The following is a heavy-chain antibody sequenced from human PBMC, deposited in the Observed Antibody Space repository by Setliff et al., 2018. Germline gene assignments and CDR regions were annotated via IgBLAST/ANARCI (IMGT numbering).Heavy chain of an antibody. CDR2: IIPIFGTT. D-gene: IGHD2-2*01. J-gene: IGHJ4*02. CDR3: ARGPPDFVVVPAAAKFDY. CDR1: GGTFISYA. Sequence: GASVKVSCKASGGTFISYAFSWVRQAPGQGLEWMGGIIPIFGTTNYAQRFQGRVTITTDESTSTADMELSSLRTDDTAVYYCARGPPDFVVVPAAAKFDYWGQGTLVTVSS. V-gene: IGHV1-69*05.